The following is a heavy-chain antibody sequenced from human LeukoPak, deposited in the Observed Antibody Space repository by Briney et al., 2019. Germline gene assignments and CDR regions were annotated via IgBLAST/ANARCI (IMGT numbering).Heavy chain of an antibody. CDR1: GFSISSGYF. CDR3: ARRISTRRGETCSSTSCYFDY. D-gene: IGHD2-2*01. V-gene: IGHV4-38-2*01. Sequence: KPSETLSLNCAVSGFSISSGYFWAWIRQSPGKGLEWIGSIFHSGITYHNPSLKSRITISVDTSKNQFSLRLSSVTAADTAVYYCARRISTRRGETCSSTSCYFDYWGQGTLVTVSS. J-gene: IGHJ4*02. CDR2: IFHSGIT.